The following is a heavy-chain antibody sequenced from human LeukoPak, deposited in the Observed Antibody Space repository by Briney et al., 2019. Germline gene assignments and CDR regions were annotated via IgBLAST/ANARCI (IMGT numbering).Heavy chain of an antibody. V-gene: IGHV3-21*04. CDR1: GFTFSSYS. CDR2: ISSSSSYI. Sequence: GGSLRLSCAASGFTFSSYSMNWVRQAPGKGLEWVSSISSSSSYIYYADSVKGRFTISRDNSKNTLYLQMNSLRAEDTAVYYCARLLVEYYYDSSGYADYWGQGTLVTVSS. CDR3: ARLLVEYYYDSSGYADY. J-gene: IGHJ4*02. D-gene: IGHD3-22*01.